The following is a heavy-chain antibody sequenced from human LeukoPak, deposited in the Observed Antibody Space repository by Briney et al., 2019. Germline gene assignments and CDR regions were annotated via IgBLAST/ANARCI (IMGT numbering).Heavy chain of an antibody. V-gene: IGHV3-74*01. CDR1: GFTFSSYW. J-gene: IGHJ3*02. D-gene: IGHD6-19*01. CDR3: ARDNGGIAVAGTPSDAFDI. CDR2: INSDGSST. Sequence: QPGGSLRLSCAASGFTFSSYWMHWVRQAPGKGLVWVSRINSDGSSTSYADSVKGRFTISRDNAKSTLYLQMDSLRAEDTAVYCCARDNGGIAVAGTPSDAFDIWGQGTMVTVSS.